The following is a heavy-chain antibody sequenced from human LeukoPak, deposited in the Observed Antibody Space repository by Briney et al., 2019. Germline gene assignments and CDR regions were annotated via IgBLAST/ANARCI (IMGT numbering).Heavy chain of an antibody. CDR1: GFTFSSYS. Sequence: GGSLRLSCAASGFTFSSYSMNWVRQAPGKGLEWVSSISSSSSYIYYAGSVKGRFTISRDNAKNSLYLQMNSLRAEDTAVYYCASLSGSYTYYFDYWGQGTLVTVSS. J-gene: IGHJ4*02. CDR3: ASLSGSYTYYFDY. D-gene: IGHD1-26*01. V-gene: IGHV3-21*01. CDR2: ISSSSSYI.